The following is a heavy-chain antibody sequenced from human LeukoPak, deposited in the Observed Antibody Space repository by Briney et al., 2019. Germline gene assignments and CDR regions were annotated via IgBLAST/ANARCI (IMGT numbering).Heavy chain of an antibody. V-gene: IGHV3-66*01. CDR1: GFTVSANY. CDR3: ARDYGPQTGYSSGWPYYFNC. CDR2: IYSGGST. Sequence: GGSLRLSCAASGFTVSANYMSWVRQAPGKGLEWVSVIYSGGSTYYADSVKGRFTISRDTSKNTLYLQMNSLRAEDTAAYYCARDYGPQTGYSSGWPYYFNCWGQGTLVTVSS. D-gene: IGHD6-19*01. J-gene: IGHJ4*02.